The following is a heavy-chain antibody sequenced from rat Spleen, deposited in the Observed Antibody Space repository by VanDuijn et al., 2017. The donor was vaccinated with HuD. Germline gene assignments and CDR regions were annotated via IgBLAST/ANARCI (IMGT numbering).Heavy chain of an antibody. CDR1: GFTFSPFA. CDR2: ISTGGGNT. CDR3: AVAGYGY. D-gene: IGHD4-3*01. V-gene: IGHV5S13*01. J-gene: IGHJ2*01. Sequence: EVQLVESGGGLVQPGRSLKLSCAASGFTFSPFAMAWVRQAPTKGLEWVASISTGGGNTYYRDSVKGRFTISRDNAENTVYLQMNSLRSEDTATYYCAVAGYGYWGQGVMVTVSS.